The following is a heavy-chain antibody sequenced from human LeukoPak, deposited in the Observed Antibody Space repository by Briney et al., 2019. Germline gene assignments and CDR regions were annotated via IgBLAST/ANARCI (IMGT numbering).Heavy chain of an antibody. V-gene: IGHV3-21*01. CDR3: TRATYCGIDHYDAFAL. D-gene: IGHD2-21*01. CDR2: ISSSSTYI. J-gene: IGHJ3*01. CDR1: GFTYRSYS. Sequence: GGSLRLFCRASGFTYRSYSLHWVRQALGKGLEWVSSISSSSTYIYYADAVKGRFTISRDNAKNSLYLQMNSLRAEDTAVYYCTRATYCGIDHYDAFALWGQRSIVTVSS.